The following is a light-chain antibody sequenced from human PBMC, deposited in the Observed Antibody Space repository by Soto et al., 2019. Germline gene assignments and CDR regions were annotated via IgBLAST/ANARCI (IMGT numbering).Light chain of an antibody. CDR3: QQTNSKPWT. V-gene: IGKV1-39*01. Sequence: DIQMTQSPSSLSASVGDRVTITCRASQTMNNYLNWYQQKPGKAPKLLIYAASSLQSGVPSRFSGSGFGTDFTITITSLQPEDFATYYCQQTNSKPWTFGQGTRVEIK. J-gene: IGKJ1*01. CDR2: AAS. CDR1: QTMNNY.